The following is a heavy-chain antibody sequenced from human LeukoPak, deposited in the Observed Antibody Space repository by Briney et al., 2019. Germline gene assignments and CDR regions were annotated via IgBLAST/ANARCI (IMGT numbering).Heavy chain of an antibody. Sequence: ASVKVSCKASGYTFTSYGISWVRQAPGQGLEWMGWISAYNGNTNYAQKLQGRVTMTTDTFTSTAYMELRSLRSDDTAVYYCARDGATVVSNYYYYYGMDVWGQGTTVTVSS. CDR3: ARDGATVVSNYYYYYGMDV. CDR2: ISAYNGNT. J-gene: IGHJ6*02. D-gene: IGHD4-23*01. V-gene: IGHV1-18*01. CDR1: GYTFTSYG.